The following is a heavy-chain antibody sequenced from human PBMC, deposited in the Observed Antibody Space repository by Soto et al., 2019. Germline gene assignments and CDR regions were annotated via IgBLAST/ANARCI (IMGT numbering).Heavy chain of an antibody. CDR2: ISYDGSNK. D-gene: IGHD3-10*01. Sequence: AGGSLRLSCAASGFTFSSYAMHWVRQAPGKGLEWVAVISYDGSNKYYADSVKGRFTISRDNSKNTLYLQMNSLRAEDTAVYYCAREGVVRGVIITYFDYWGQGTLVTVSS. CDR3: AREGVVRGVIITYFDY. V-gene: IGHV3-30-3*01. CDR1: GFTFSSYA. J-gene: IGHJ4*02.